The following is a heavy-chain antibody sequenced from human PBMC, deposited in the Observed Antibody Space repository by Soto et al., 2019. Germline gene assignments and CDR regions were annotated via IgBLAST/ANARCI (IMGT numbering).Heavy chain of an antibody. V-gene: IGHV4-39*01. CDR3: ARGRSGSFFES. CDR1: DWSPGSRSHD. D-gene: IGHD6-13*01. CDR2: IYYSGST. J-gene: IGHJ4*02. Sequence: TLSVGCAGWDWSPGSRSHDWAWLRQHPGKGLEWIGSIYYSGSTYYNPSLKSRVTISVDTSKNLFSLNLNSVTAADSAVFYCARGRSGSFFESWVLRTLVTVSS.